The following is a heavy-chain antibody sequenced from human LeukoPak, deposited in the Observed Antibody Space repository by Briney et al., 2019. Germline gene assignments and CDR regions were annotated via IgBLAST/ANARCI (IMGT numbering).Heavy chain of an antibody. D-gene: IGHD7-27*01. CDR2: IYHTGST. Sequence: SGTLSLTCTISGGSVSDYYWSWIRQSPGKGLEWIGYIYHTGSTSYSPSLKSRVTISADTSQNQFSLKLSSVTAADTAVYYCASRKLGNDYWGQGTLVTVSS. V-gene: IGHV4-59*02. CDR1: GGSVSDYY. J-gene: IGHJ4*02. CDR3: ASRKLGNDY.